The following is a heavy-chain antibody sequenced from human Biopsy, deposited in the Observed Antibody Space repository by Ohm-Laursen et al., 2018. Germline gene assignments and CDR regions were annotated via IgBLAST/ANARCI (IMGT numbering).Heavy chain of an antibody. Sequence: GSSVKVSCKASGYSFSNYGISWVRQVPGQGLEWMGWINPHSGTTKFAQDFQGRVTMTRDTSITTAYMELRRLRSDDTAVYYCAKGQDLRGGAEYFQHWGQGALVTVSS. CDR2: INPHSGTT. V-gene: IGHV1-18*01. CDR1: GYSFSNYG. J-gene: IGHJ1*01. D-gene: IGHD2-15*01. CDR3: AKGQDLRGGAEYFQH.